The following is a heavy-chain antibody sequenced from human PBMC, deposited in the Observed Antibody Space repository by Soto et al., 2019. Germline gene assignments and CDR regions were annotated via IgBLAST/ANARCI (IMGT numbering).Heavy chain of an antibody. CDR2: ISSSGSTI. CDR3: AREDGYYYGSWRYYDYGMDV. J-gene: IGHJ6*02. V-gene: IGHV3-48*03. D-gene: IGHD3-10*01. CDR1: GFTFSSYE. Sequence: EVQLVESGGGLVQPGGSLRLSCAASGFTFSSYEMNWVRQAPGKGLEWFSYISSSGSTIYYADSVKGRFTISRDNAKNSLYLQMNSLRAEDTAVYYCAREDGYYYGSWRYYDYGMDVWGQGTTVTVSS.